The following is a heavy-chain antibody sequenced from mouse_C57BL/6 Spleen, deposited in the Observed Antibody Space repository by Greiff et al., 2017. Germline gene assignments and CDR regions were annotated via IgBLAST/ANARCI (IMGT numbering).Heavy chain of an antibody. CDR3: ARDYGSSYDAMDY. CDR2: INPSCGYT. D-gene: IGHD1-1*01. Sequence: QVQLKESGAELARPGASVKMSCKASGYTFTSYTMHWVKHRPGQGLEWIGYINPSCGYTKYNQKFKDKATLTADKSSSTAYMQLSSLTSEDSAVYYCARDYGSSYDAMDYWGQGTSVTVSS. V-gene: IGHV1-4*01. J-gene: IGHJ4*01. CDR1: GYTFTSYT.